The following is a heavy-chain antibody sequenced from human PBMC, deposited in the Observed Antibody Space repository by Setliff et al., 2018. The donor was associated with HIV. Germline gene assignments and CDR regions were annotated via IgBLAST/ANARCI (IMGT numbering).Heavy chain of an antibody. CDR2: INHSGKT. Sequence: PSETLSLTCAVYGGSFSGYFWTWSRQPPGKGLEWIGDINHSGKTNYNRSLKSRVTISVDTSKIQFSLRLTSVTAADTAVYYCAREGGTGRSSPYGAYWYDPWGQGTLVTVSS. D-gene: IGHD2-8*02. CDR3: AREGGTGRSSPYGAYWYDP. V-gene: IGHV4-34*01. J-gene: IGHJ5*02. CDR1: GGSFSGYF.